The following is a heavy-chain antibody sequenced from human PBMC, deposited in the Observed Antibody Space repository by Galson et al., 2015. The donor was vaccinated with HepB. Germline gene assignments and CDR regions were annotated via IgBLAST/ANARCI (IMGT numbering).Heavy chain of an antibody. CDR1: GFTFSSYW. V-gene: IGHV3-7*03. D-gene: IGHD4-17*01. CDR2: IKQDGSEK. Sequence: SLRLSCAASGFTFSSYWMSWVRQAPGRGLEWVANIKQDGSEKYYVDSVKGRFTISRDNAKNSVYLQMNSLKIEDTAVYYCARSSGDFRSWGFWGQGTLVTVSS. J-gene: IGHJ4*02. CDR3: ARSSGDFRSWGF.